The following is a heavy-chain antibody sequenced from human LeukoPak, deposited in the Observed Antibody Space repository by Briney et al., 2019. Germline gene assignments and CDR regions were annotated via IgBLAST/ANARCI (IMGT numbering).Heavy chain of an antibody. D-gene: IGHD1-26*01. CDR3: ARVQWELRGVGSYFEY. J-gene: IGHJ4*02. Sequence: PGGSLRLSCVVSGFTFSSYWMSWVRQAPGKGLEWVANVKQDGSEKYYVDSLKGGFTMSRDNAKNSLYLQMNSLRAEDTAVYYCARVQWELRGVGSYFEYWGQGALVTVSS. V-gene: IGHV3-7*01. CDR2: VKQDGSEK. CDR1: GFTFSSYW.